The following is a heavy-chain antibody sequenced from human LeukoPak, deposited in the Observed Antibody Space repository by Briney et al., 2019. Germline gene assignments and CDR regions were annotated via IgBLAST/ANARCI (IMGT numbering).Heavy chain of an antibody. Sequence: PGGSLRLSCAASGFSVTTNYMNWVRQAPGKGLEWVSVIYSGGSTHYADSVKGRFTISRDNAKNSLYLQMNSLRAEDTAVYFCARDLNPGGNYSIAYWGQGTLVSVSS. V-gene: IGHV3-53*01. D-gene: IGHD1-26*01. CDR2: IYSGGST. J-gene: IGHJ4*02. CDR3: ARDLNPGGNYSIAY. CDR1: GFSVTTNY.